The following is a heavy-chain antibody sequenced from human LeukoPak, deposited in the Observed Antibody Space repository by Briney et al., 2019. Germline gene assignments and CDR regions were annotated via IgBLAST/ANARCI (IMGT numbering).Heavy chain of an antibody. CDR1: GGSFSGYY. J-gene: IGHJ4*02. D-gene: IGHD1-14*01. CDR2: INHSGST. V-gene: IGHV4-34*01. CDR3: ARLTGAYYFAY. Sequence: SETLSLTCGVYGGSFSGYYWSWIRQPPGKGLEGIGEINHSGSTNYNPALKRRVTISVDTSKNQFSLQRSSVTAADPAVYYCARLTGAYYFAYWGQGTLVTVSS.